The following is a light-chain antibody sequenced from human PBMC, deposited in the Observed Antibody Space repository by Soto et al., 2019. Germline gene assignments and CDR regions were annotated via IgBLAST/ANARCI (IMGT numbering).Light chain of an antibody. J-gene: IGKJ3*01. V-gene: IGKV3-15*01. CDR1: PSVSSD. Sequence: LVMTQSPATLSVSPGERATLSCRASPSVSSDLAWYQQKPGQAPRLLIYGASNRATGIPARFSGSGSGTEFALTSTSLQSEDCAVYYCQQYNYWPLFGPGTKVDI. CDR3: QQYNYWPL. CDR2: GAS.